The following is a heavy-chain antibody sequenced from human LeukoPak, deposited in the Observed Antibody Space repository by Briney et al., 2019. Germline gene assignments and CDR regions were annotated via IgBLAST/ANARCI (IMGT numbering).Heavy chain of an antibody. CDR1: GYTFTSYG. Sequence: ASVKVSCKASGYTFTSYGISWVRRAPGQGLEWMGWISAYNGNTNYAQKLQGRVTMTTDTSTSTAYMELRSLRSDDTAVYYCARDVGSRDIDWFDPWGQGTLVTVSS. V-gene: IGHV1-18*01. J-gene: IGHJ5*02. D-gene: IGHD5-12*01. CDR3: ARDVGSRDIDWFDP. CDR2: ISAYNGNT.